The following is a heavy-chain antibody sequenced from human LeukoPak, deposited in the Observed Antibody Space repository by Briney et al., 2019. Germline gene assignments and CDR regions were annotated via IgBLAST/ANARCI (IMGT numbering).Heavy chain of an antibody. D-gene: IGHD1-26*01. CDR3: ARQKVGATGYYYYYMDV. J-gene: IGHJ6*03. CDR1: GGSISSSSYF. V-gene: IGHV4-39*07. CDR2: IYYSGST. Sequence: SETLSLTCTVSGGSISSSSYFWGWIRQPPGKGLEWIGSIYYSGSTYYNPSLKSRVTISVDTSKNQFSLKLNSVTAADTAVYYCARQKVGATGYYYYYMDVWGKGTTVTVSS.